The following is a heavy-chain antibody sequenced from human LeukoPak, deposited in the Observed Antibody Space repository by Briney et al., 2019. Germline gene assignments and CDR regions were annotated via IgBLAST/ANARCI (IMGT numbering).Heavy chain of an antibody. Sequence: SETLSLTCTVSGGSISSYYWSWIRQPPGKGLEWIGYIYYSGSTNYNPSLKSRVTISVDTSKNQFSLKLSSVTAADTAVYYCARGSWSSGYLIGYWGQGTLVTVSS. V-gene: IGHV4-59*01. J-gene: IGHJ4*02. CDR2: IYYSGST. D-gene: IGHD3-22*01. CDR1: GGSISSYY. CDR3: ARGSWSSGYLIGY.